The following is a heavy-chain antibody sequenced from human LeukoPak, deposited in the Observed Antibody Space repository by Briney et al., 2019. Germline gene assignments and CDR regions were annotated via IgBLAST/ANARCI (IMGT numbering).Heavy chain of an antibody. D-gene: IGHD1-26*01. CDR3: AREGSSRPFDY. CDR2: IYSSGTT. J-gene: IGHJ4*02. CDR1: GGSISSSSYY. V-gene: IGHV4-39*06. Sequence: SETLSLTCTVSGGSISSSSYYWGWIRQPAGKGLEWIGRIYSSGTTHYNPSLKSRVTMSVDTSKNQFTLKLSSVTAADTAVYYCAREGSSRPFDYWGQGTLVTVSS.